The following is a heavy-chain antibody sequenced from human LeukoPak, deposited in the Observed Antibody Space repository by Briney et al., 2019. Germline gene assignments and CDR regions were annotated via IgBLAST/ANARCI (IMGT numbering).Heavy chain of an antibody. D-gene: IGHD2-15*01. CDR1: GGSFSGYY. V-gene: IGHV4-34*01. Sequence: SETLSLTCAVYGGSFSGYYWSWIRQPPGKGLAWIGEINHSGSTNYNPSLKSRVTISVDTSKNQFSLKLSSVTAADTAVYYCARERRYGRRFDPWGQGTLVSVSS. CDR2: INHSGST. J-gene: IGHJ5*02. CDR3: ARERRYGRRFDP.